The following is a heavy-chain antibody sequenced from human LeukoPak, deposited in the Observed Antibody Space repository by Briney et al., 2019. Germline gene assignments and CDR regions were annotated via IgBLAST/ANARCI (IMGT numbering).Heavy chain of an antibody. J-gene: IGHJ4*02. Sequence: PSETLSLTCAVYGGSFSGYYWSWIRQPPGKGLEWIGEINHSGSTNYNPSLKSRVTISVDTSKNQFSLKLSSVTAADTAMYYCARVTGYVIEDYFDYWGQGTLVTVSS. CDR3: ARVTGYVIEDYFDY. CDR1: GGSFSGYY. D-gene: IGHD3-22*01. CDR2: INHSGST. V-gene: IGHV4-34*01.